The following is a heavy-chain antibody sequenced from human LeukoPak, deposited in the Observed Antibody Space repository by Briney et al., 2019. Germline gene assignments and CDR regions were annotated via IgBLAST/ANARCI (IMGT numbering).Heavy chain of an antibody. CDR1: GFTFSSYG. V-gene: IGHV3-30*18. D-gene: IGHD5-18*01. J-gene: IGHJ4*02. Sequence: GGSLRLSCAASGFTFSSYGMHWVRQAPGKGLEWVAVISYDGSNKYYADFVKGRFTISRDNSKNTLYLQMNSLRAEDTAVYYCAKRGLQYSYGLGFFDYWGQGTLVTVSS. CDR3: AKRGLQYSYGLGFFDY. CDR2: ISYDGSNK.